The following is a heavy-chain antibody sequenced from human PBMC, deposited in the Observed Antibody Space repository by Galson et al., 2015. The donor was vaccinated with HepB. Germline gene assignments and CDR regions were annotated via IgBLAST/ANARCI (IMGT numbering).Heavy chain of an antibody. V-gene: IGHV1-18*04. CDR1: GYTFTSYG. CDR3: AGVGYDSSGYSPFDS. Sequence: SVKVSCKASGYTFTSYGISWVRQAPGQGLEWMGWISAYNGNTNYAQKLQGRVTMTTDTSTSTAYMELRSLRSDDTAVYYCAGVGYDSSGYSPFDSWGQGTLVPVPS. D-gene: IGHD3-22*01. J-gene: IGHJ4*02. CDR2: ISAYNGNT.